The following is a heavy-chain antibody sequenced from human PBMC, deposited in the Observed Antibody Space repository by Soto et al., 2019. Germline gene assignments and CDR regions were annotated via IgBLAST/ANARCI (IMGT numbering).Heavy chain of an antibody. V-gene: IGHV4-39*01. CDR2: IYYSGST. Sequence: ETLSLTCTVSGGSISSNNYYWGWIRQSPEKGLEWIENIYYSGSTYYNPSLKSRVTMSVDTSKNQFSLKLISVTAADTAVYYCARLTAAGSFDYWGQGTLVTVSS. CDR1: GGSISSNNYY. J-gene: IGHJ4*02. D-gene: IGHD6-13*01. CDR3: ARLTAAGSFDY.